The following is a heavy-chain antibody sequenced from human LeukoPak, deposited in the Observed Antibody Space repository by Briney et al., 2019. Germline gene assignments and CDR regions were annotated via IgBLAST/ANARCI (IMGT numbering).Heavy chain of an antibody. CDR1: GFTFSSYA. V-gene: IGHV3-23*01. D-gene: IGHD2-2*01. Sequence: GGSLRLSCAASGFTFSSYAMSWVRQAPGKGLEWVSAISGSGGSTYYADPVKGRFTISRDNSKNTLYLQMNSLRAEDTAVYYCARLARYCSSTSCSRGDFDYWGQGTLVTVSS. CDR2: ISGSGGST. CDR3: ARLARYCSSTSCSRGDFDY. J-gene: IGHJ4*02.